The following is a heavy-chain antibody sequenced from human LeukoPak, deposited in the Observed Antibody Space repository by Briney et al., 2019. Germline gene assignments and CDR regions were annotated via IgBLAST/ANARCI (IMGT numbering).Heavy chain of an antibody. CDR2: IIPIFGTA. CDR3: ARECIAAAGTLYNYFDY. D-gene: IGHD6-13*01. V-gene: IGHV1-69*13. CDR1: GGTFSSYA. Sequence: ASVKVSCKASGGTFSSYAISWVRQAPGQGLEWMGGIIPIFGTANYAQKFQGRVTITADESTSTAYMELSSLRSEDTAVYYCARECIAAAGTLYNYFDYWGQGTLVTVSS. J-gene: IGHJ4*02.